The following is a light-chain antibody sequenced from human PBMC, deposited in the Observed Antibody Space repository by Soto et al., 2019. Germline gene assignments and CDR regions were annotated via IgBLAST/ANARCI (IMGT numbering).Light chain of an antibody. J-gene: IGKJ4*01. Sequence: EIVLTQSPGTLSLSPGERATLSCRASESVSSGYVAWYQQKPGQAPRLLIYGLSSRATGIPDRFSGSGSQTDLTLTISRLEPEDFAVYYCQQYGGTLTFGGGTKVEIK. CDR3: QQYGGTLT. CDR2: GLS. V-gene: IGKV3-20*01. CDR1: ESVSSGY.